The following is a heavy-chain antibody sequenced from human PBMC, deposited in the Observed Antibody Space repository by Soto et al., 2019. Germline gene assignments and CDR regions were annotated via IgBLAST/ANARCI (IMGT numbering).Heavy chain of an antibody. CDR3: ARSKGRYSSGCLDY. Sequence: GGSLRLSCAASGFTFSSYWMSWVRQAPGKGLEWVANIKQDGSEKYYVDSVKGRFTISRDNAKNSLYLQMNSLRAEDTAVYYCARSKGRYSSGCLDYWGQGTLVTVSS. V-gene: IGHV3-7*01. CDR1: GFTFSSYW. D-gene: IGHD6-19*01. CDR2: IKQDGSEK. J-gene: IGHJ4*02.